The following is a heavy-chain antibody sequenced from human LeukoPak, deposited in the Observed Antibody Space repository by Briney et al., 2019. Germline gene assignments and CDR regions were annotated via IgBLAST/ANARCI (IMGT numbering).Heavy chain of an antibody. J-gene: IGHJ4*02. D-gene: IGHD5-24*01. CDR2: IIPIFGTA. V-gene: IGHV1-69*06. CDR3: ARDDGDAEMAYDY. Sequence: ASVKVSCKASGGTFSSYAISWVRQAPGQGLEWMGGIIPIFGTANYAQKFQGRVTITADKSTSTAYMELSSLRSEDTAVYYCARDDGDAEMAYDYWGQGTLVTVSS. CDR1: GGTFSSYA.